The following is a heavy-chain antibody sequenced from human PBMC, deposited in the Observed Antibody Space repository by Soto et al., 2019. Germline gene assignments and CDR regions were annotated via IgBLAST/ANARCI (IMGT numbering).Heavy chain of an antibody. V-gene: IGHV1-69*06. CDR3: AIGPAIGSLFDP. J-gene: IGHJ5*02. D-gene: IGHD1-26*01. CDR2: IIPVFGTT. Sequence: QVQLVQSGAEVKKPGSSVKVSCKASGGTFSTYVITWVRQAPGQGHEWLGGIIPVFGTTYYAQKFQGRVTFTADKSTITAYMELRSLTSEDTVVYYCAIGPAIGSLFDPWGQGTLITVSS. CDR1: GGTFSTYV.